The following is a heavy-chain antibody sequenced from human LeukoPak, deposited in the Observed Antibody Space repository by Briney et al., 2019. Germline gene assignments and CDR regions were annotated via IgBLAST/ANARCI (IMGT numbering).Heavy chain of an antibody. CDR3: ARDFYYYYGMDV. CDR1: GFTFSDYY. Sequence: GGSLRLSCAASGFTFSDYYMSWIRQAPGKGPEWVSYIGGSSGYTNYAGSVKGRFTISRDNAKNSLYLQMNSLRAEDAAVYYCARDFYYYYGMDVWGQGTTVTVSS. CDR2: IGGSSGYT. J-gene: IGHJ6*02. V-gene: IGHV3-11*05.